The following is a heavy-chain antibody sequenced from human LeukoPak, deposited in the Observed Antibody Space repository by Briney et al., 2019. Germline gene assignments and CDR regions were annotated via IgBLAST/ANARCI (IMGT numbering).Heavy chain of an antibody. Sequence: ASVKVSRKASGYTFTSYGISWVRQAPGQGLEWMGWISAYNGNTNYAQKLQGRVTMTTDTSTSTAYMELRSLRSDDTAVYYCARVFYSWRTFDYWGQGTLVTVSS. D-gene: IGHD1-7*01. CDR2: ISAYNGNT. CDR1: GYTFTSYG. CDR3: ARVFYSWRTFDY. V-gene: IGHV1-18*01. J-gene: IGHJ4*02.